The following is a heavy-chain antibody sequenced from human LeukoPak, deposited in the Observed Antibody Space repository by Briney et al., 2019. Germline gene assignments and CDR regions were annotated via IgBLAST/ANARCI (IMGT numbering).Heavy chain of an antibody. Sequence: SETLSLTCAVYGGSFSGYSWSWIRQPPGKGLEWIGEINHSGSTNYNPSLKSRVTISVDTSKNQFSLKLSSVTAADTAVYYCARLYTWFDPWGQGTLVTVSS. J-gene: IGHJ5*02. CDR1: GGSFSGYS. CDR2: INHSGST. CDR3: ARLYTWFDP. V-gene: IGHV4-34*01.